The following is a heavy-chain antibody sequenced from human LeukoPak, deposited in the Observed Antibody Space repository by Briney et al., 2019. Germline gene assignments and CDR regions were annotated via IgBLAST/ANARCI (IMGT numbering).Heavy chain of an antibody. V-gene: IGHV4-4*07. CDR3: GRAFTIFGAGGFDV. Sequence: PSETLSLTCTISGDSINNYNWNWIRQPAGKGLEWIGRIYVTGNTNYNPSLKSRVAMSVDTSKNHFSLRLTSVTAADTAVYYCGRAFTIFGAGGFDVWGQGTFVTVSS. D-gene: IGHD3-3*01. CDR1: GDSINNYN. J-gene: IGHJ3*01. CDR2: IYVTGNT.